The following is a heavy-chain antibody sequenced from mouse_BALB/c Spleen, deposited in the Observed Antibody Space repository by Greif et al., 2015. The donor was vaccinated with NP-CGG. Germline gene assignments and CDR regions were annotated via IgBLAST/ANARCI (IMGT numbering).Heavy chain of an antibody. CDR3: ARRDYGSSYAMDY. V-gene: IGHV7-3*02. J-gene: IGHJ4*01. CDR2: IRNKANGYTT. CDR1: GFTFTDYY. Sequence: EVKLMESGGGLVQPGGSLRLSCATSGFTFTDYYMSWFRQPPGKALEWLGFIRNKANGYTTEYSASVKGRFTISRDNSQSILYLQMNTLRAEDSATYYCARRDYGSSYAMDYWGQGTSATVSS. D-gene: IGHD1-1*01.